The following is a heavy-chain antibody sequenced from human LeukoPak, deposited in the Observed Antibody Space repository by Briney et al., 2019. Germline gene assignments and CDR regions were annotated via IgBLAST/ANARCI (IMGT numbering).Heavy chain of an antibody. CDR1: GFTFSSYA. D-gene: IGHD3-10*01. CDR2: ISGSGGST. J-gene: IGHJ4*02. Sequence: GGSLRLSCAASGFTFSSYAMSWVRQAPGKGLEWVSAISGSGGSTYYADSVKGRFTISRDNSKNTLYLQMNSLRAEDTAVYYCAKDFPDGLLWFGVFDYWGQGTLVTVS. CDR3: AKDFPDGLLWFGVFDY. V-gene: IGHV3-23*01.